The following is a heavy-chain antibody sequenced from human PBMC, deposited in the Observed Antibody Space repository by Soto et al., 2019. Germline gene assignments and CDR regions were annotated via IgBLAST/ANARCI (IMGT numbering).Heavy chain of an antibody. CDR1: GGTFSSYA. Sequence: ASVKVSCKASGGTFSSYAISWVRQAPGQGLEWMGGIIPIFGTANYAQKFQGRVTITADESTSTAYMELSSLRSEDTAVYYCATDPSGYCSGGSCSEPLYWGQGTLVTVSS. J-gene: IGHJ4*02. D-gene: IGHD2-15*01. CDR3: ATDPSGYCSGGSCSEPLY. CDR2: IIPIFGTA. V-gene: IGHV1-69*13.